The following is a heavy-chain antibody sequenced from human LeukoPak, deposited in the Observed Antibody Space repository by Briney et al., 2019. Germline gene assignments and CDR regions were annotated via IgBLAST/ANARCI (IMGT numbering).Heavy chain of an antibody. Sequence: SETLSLTCTVSGGSISSYYWSWIRQPPGKGLEWIGYIYTSGSTNYNPSLKSRVTISVDTSKNQFSLKLSSVTAADTAVYYCARVAAVAGRYYYYYTDVWGKGTTVTVSS. J-gene: IGHJ6*03. D-gene: IGHD6-19*01. V-gene: IGHV4-4*09. CDR2: IYTSGST. CDR1: GGSISSYY. CDR3: ARVAAVAGRYYYYYTDV.